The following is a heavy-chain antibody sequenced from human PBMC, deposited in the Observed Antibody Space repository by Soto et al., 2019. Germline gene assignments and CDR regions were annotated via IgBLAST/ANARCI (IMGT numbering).Heavy chain of an antibody. V-gene: IGHV4-31*03. J-gene: IGHJ6*02. CDR3: ARDWILPAYYYGIDV. CDR2: IYYSGST. Sequence: QVQLQESGPGLVKPSQTLSLTCTVSGGSISSGGYYWSWIRQHPGKGLEWIGYIYYSGSTYYNPSLKSRVTISVDTSKNQFSLKLSSVTAADTAVYYCARDWILPAYYYGIDVWGQGTTVTVSS. D-gene: IGHD1-1*01. CDR1: GGSISSGGYY.